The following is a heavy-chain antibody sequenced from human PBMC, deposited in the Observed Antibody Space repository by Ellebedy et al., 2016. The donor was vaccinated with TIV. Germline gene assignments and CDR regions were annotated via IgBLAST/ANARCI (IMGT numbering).Heavy chain of an antibody. D-gene: IGHD5-18*01. CDR3: ARLRYSYGTPGWFDY. V-gene: IGHV5-51*01. CDR1: GYSFTSYW. Sequence: GESLKISCKGSGYSFTSYWIGWVRQMPGKGLEWMGIIYPGDSDTRYSPSFPGQVTISADKSISTAYLQWSSLKASDTAMYYCARLRYSYGTPGWFDYWGQGTLVTVSS. J-gene: IGHJ4*02. CDR2: IYPGDSDT.